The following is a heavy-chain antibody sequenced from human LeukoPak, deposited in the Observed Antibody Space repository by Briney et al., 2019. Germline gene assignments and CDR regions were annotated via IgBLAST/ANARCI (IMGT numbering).Heavy chain of an antibody. V-gene: IGHV4-34*01. CDR3: AGDYVWGSYRPFDY. J-gene: IGHJ4*02. CDR2: INHSGST. D-gene: IGHD3-16*02. Sequence: PSETLSLTCAVYGGSFSGYYWSWIRQPPGKGLEWIGEINHSGSTNSNPSLKSRVTISVDTSKNQFSLKLSSVTAADTAVYYCAGDYVWGSYRPFDYWGQGTLVTVSS. CDR1: GGSFSGYY.